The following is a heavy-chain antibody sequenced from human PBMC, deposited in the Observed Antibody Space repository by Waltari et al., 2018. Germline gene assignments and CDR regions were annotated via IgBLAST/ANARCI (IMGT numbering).Heavy chain of an antibody. D-gene: IGHD1-20*01. Sequence: EVQLLASGGGLVQPGGSLRLSCAAPGIILNNFAINWVRLAPGTGLDWVAAITVSDDTFYADSVMGRFTVSRDTSKNTVYLQMNGLRAEDTAIYYCAKPFYNWDDPLHSWGQGTLVAVSS. J-gene: IGHJ4*02. CDR3: AKPFYNWDDPLHS. V-gene: IGHV3-23*01. CDR2: ITVSDDT. CDR1: GIILNNFA.